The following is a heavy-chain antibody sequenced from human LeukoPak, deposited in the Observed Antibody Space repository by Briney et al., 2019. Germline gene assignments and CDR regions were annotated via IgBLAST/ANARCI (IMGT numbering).Heavy chain of an antibody. Sequence: GGSLRLSCAASGFTFDDYAMRWVRQAPGKGLEWVSGISWNSGSIGYADSVKGRFTISRDNAKNSLYLQMNSLRAEDTALYYCAKDTWGVVGSQDYFDYWGQGTLVTVSS. J-gene: IGHJ4*02. D-gene: IGHD1-26*01. CDR2: ISWNSGSI. CDR3: AKDTWGVVGSQDYFDY. CDR1: GFTFDDYA. V-gene: IGHV3-9*01.